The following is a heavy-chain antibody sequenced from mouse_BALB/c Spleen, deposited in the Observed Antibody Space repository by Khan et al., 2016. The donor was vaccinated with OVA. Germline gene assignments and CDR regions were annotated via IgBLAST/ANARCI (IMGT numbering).Heavy chain of an antibody. CDR2: IYPGTDSS. D-gene: IGHD1-1*01. V-gene: IGHV1-76*01. Sequence: QVQLKESGAELVRPGASVKLSCKTSGYIFTSYWIHWVKQTSGQGLEWIARIYPGTDSSYYNEKFNGKATLTADKSSSTAYMQHSSLKSEDSAVYFCARGAITSHAMDYGGQGTSVTGSS. J-gene: IGHJ4*01. CDR3: ARGAITSHAMDY. CDR1: GYIFTSYW.